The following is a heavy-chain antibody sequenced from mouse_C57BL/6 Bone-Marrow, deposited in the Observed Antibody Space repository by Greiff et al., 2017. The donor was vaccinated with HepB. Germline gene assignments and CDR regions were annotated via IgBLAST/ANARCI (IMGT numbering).Heavy chain of an antibody. V-gene: IGHV1-55*01. CDR3: ASSSYGYYAMDY. CDR2: IYPGSGST. D-gene: IGHD1-1*01. J-gene: IGHJ4*01. Sequence: VQLQQPGAELVKPGASVKMSCKASGYTFTSYWITWVKQRPGQGLEWIGDIYPGSGSTNYNEKFKSKATLTVDTSSSTAYMLLSSLTSEDSAVYYYASSSYGYYAMDYWDQGTSVTVSS. CDR1: GYTFTSYW.